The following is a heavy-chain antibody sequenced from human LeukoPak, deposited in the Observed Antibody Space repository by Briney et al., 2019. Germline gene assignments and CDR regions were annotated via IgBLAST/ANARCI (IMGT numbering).Heavy chain of an antibody. D-gene: IGHD2-15*01. Sequence: PGGSLRLSCAVSGFTLNDYAMHWVRQAPGKGLEWVSGISYNGGTIGFADSVKGRFTISRDNAKNSLYLQMNSLRAEDMALYYCAKDGCSGGSCYCRSALDIWGQGTMVTVSS. CDR1: GFTLNDYA. J-gene: IGHJ3*02. CDR3: AKDGCSGGSCYCRSALDI. V-gene: IGHV3-9*03. CDR2: ISYNGGTI.